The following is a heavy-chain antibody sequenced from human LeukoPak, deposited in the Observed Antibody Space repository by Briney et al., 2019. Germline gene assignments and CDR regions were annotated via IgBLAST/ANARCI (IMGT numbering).Heavy chain of an antibody. D-gene: IGHD6-19*01. CDR3: ARVLVWQWHYYFDY. J-gene: IGHJ4*02. CDR1: GYTFTSYG. Sequence: ASVKVSCKASGYTFTSYGISWVRQAPGQGLEWMGWISAYNGNTNYAQKLQGRVTMTTDTSTGTAYMELRSLRSDDTAVYYCARVLVWQWHYYFDYWGQGTLVTVSS. CDR2: ISAYNGNT. V-gene: IGHV1-18*01.